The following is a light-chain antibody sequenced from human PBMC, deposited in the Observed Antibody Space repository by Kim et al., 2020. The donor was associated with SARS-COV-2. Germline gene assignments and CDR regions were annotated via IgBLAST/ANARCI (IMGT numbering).Light chain of an antibody. Sequence: DIQMTQSPSTLSASVGDRVTITCRASQSISVWLAWYQQKSGKAPELLIYDASTLESGVPSRFSGSGSGTEFTLTISSLQPDDFATYYCQQYNRYSLTFGGGTKVDIK. CDR2: DAS. V-gene: IGKV1-5*01. J-gene: IGKJ4*01. CDR1: QSISVW. CDR3: QQYNRYSLT.